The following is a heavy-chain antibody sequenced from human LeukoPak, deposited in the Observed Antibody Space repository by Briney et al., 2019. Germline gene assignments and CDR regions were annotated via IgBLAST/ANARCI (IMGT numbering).Heavy chain of an antibody. V-gene: IGHV4-34*01. CDR3: ARGRLWSSSYFDY. CDR2: INHSGST. D-gene: IGHD6-13*01. Sequence: SETLSLTCAVYGGPFSGYYWSWIRQPPGKGLEWIGEINHSGSTNYNPSLKSRVTISVDTSKNQFSLKLSSVTAADTAVYYCARGRLWSSSYFDYWGQGTLVTVSS. CDR1: GGPFSGYY. J-gene: IGHJ4*02.